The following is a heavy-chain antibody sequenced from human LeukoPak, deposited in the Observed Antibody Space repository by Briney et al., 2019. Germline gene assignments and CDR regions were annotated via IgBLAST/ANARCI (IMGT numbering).Heavy chain of an antibody. J-gene: IGHJ4*02. CDR3: ASITMVRGVIRGFDY. CDR1: GFTFSSYS. CDR2: ISSSSSTI. Sequence: GGSLRLSCAASGFTFSSYSMNWVRQAPGKGLEWVSYISSSSSTIYYADSLKGRFTISRDNAKNSLYLQMNSLRAEDTAVYYCASITMVRGVIRGFDYWGQGTLVTVSS. V-gene: IGHV3-48*04. D-gene: IGHD3-10*01.